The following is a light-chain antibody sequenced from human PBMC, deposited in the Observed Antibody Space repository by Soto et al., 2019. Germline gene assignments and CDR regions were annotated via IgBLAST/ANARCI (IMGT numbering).Light chain of an antibody. CDR2: AAS. V-gene: IGKV1-39*01. Sequence: DIQMTQSPSSLSASVGDRVTVTCRASQSISSYLNWYQQKPGKAPKLLIYAASSLQSGVPSRFSGSGSGTDFTLTISSLQPEDFATYYCQQCYSSPLTFGGGTNVDIK. CDR1: QSISSY. CDR3: QQCYSSPLT. J-gene: IGKJ4*01.